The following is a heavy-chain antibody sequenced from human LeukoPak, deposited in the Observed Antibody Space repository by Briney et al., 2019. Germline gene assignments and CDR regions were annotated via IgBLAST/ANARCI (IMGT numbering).Heavy chain of an antibody. D-gene: IGHD2-15*01. V-gene: IGHV1-2*02. J-gene: IGHJ4*02. CDR2: INPNSGGT. CDR3: ARAQTYCSGGSCYSDY. CDR1: GYTSTGYY. Sequence: ASVKVSCKASGYTSTGYYIHWVRQAPGQGLEWMGWINPNSGGTNYAQKFQGRVTMTRDTSISTAYMELSRLKSDDTAVYYCARAQTYCSGGSCYSDYWGQGSLVTVSS.